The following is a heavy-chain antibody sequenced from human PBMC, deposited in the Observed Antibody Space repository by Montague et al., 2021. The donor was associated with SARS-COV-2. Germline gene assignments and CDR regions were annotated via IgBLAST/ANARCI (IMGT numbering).Heavy chain of an antibody. V-gene: IGHV4-34*01. D-gene: IGHD2-2*02. CDR2: IYHSGST. J-gene: IGHJ6*03. CDR3: RVVPAGIPKGPNFYYMDV. CDR1: GGSFSGYS. Sequence: SETLSLTYAVYGGSFSGYSWSWIRQPPGKGLEWIGQIYHSGSTNYNPSLKSRVTISVDTSKNQFSLKLSSVTAADTALYYCRVVPAGIPKGPNFYYMDVWGKGTTVTVSS.